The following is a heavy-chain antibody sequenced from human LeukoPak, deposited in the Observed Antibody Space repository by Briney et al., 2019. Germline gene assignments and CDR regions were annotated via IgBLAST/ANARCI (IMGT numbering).Heavy chain of an antibody. J-gene: IGHJ5*02. D-gene: IGHD4-17*01. CDR2: ISSDGSRV. V-gene: IGHV3-74*01. CDR1: GSTFSDYW. Sequence: PGGSLTLSCAASGSTFSDYWMHWVRQAPGKGLVWVSRISSDGSRVTYADSVKGRFTISRDNAANTLFLQMSSLRAEDTAVYYCAREKDDHGDPGPLDAWGQGDLVTVSS. CDR3: AREKDDHGDPGPLDA.